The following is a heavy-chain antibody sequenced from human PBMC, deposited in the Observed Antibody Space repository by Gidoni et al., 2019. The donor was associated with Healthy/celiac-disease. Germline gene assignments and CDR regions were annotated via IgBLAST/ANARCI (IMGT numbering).Heavy chain of an antibody. CDR3: TRSERDGWPEPFDY. J-gene: IGHJ4*02. CDR2: IRSKANSYAT. V-gene: IGHV3-73*02. D-gene: IGHD6-19*01. Sequence: EVQLVESGGGLVQPGGSLKLSGAAAGVTCSGSAMHWVRQASGKGLEWVGRIRSKANSYATAYAASVKGRFTISRDDSKNTAYLQMNSLKTEDTAVYYCTRSERDGWPEPFDYWGQGTLVTVSS. CDR1: GVTCSGSA.